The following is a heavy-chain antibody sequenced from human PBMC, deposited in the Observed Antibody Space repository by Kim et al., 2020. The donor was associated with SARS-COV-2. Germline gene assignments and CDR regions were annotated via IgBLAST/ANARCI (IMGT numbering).Heavy chain of an antibody. D-gene: IGHD6-19*01. CDR2: IYYSGST. CDR3: ARSGSGFGYFDY. CDR1: GGSISSSSYY. Sequence: SETLSLTCTVSGGSISSSSYYWGWIRQPPGKGLEWIGSIYYSGSTYYNPSLKSRVTISVDTSKNQFSLKLSSVTAADTAVYYCARSGSGFGYFDYWGQGTLVTVSS. V-gene: IGHV4-39*01. J-gene: IGHJ4*02.